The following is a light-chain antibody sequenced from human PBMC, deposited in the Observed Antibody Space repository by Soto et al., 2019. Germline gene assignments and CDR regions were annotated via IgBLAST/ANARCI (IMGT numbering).Light chain of an antibody. CDR3: CSYAGRYALWV. V-gene: IGLV2-11*01. CDR1: SSDVGNYNF. Sequence: QSALTQPRSVSGSPGQSVTISCTGTSSDVGNYNFVSWYRQHPDKAPKLIIYNVSKRPSGVPDRFSGSKSGNTASLTISGLQAEDEADYYCCSYAGRYALWVFGGGTKVTVL. CDR2: NVS. J-gene: IGLJ3*02.